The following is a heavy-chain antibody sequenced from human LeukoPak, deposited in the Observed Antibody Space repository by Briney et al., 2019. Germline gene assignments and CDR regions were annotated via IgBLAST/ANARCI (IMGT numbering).Heavy chain of an antibody. V-gene: IGHV1-2*02. CDR1: GYTFTGYY. CDR3: ARIYCGGDCYSTPDFDY. CDR2: INPNSGGT. D-gene: IGHD2-21*02. J-gene: IGHJ4*02. Sequence: ASVKVSCKASGYTFTGYYMHWVRQAPGQGLEWMGWINPNSGGTNYAQKFQGRVTMTRDTSISTAYMELSRLRSDDTAVYYCARIYCGGDCYSTPDFDYWGQGTLVTVSS.